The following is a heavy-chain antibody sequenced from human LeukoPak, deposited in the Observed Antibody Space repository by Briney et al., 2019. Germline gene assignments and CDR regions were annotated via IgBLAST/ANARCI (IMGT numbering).Heavy chain of an antibody. CDR3: ARDPYSSTWSYGMDV. J-gene: IGHJ6*02. CDR2: IKQDGSEK. D-gene: IGHD6-13*01. Sequence: PGGSLRLSCAASGFTFSSYWMHWVRQAPGKGLVWVGNIKQDGSEKIYVDSVKGRFTISRDNAVNSLFLQMNSLRAEDTAVYYCARDPYSSTWSYGMDVWGQGTTVTVSS. V-gene: IGHV3-7*03. CDR1: GFTFSSYW.